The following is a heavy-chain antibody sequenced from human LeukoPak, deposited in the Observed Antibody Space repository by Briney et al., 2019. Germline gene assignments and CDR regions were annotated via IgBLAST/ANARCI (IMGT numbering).Heavy chain of an antibody. CDR3: ARLGDSSGYGI. CDR1: GGSVSSYY. J-gene: IGHJ3*02. CDR2: IYSSGST. D-gene: IGHD3-22*01. V-gene: IGHV4-4*07. Sequence: SETLSLTCLDSGGSVSSYYWSWIRQPAGKGLEWIGRIYSSGSTNYNPSLKSRVTMSVDTSKTQFSLKLSSVTAADTAVYYCARLGDSSGYGIWGQGTMVTVSS.